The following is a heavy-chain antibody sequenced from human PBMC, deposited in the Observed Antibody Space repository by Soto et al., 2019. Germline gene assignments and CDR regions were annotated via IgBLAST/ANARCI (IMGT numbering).Heavy chain of an antibody. J-gene: IGHJ6*02. Sequence: QMHLVQSGPEVRKPGSSVKVSCKASGGTFGDYGIDWVRQAPGHGLEWMGGILPVFRTPRNAQKFEGRVSPYVDEVTNTAFMELNSLPPEDTGTDSCARDDGEGGMDVWGQGTTVIVSS. CDR2: ILPVFRTP. CDR1: GGTFGDYG. CDR3: ARDDGEGGMDV. V-gene: IGHV1-69*01. D-gene: IGHD3-10*01.